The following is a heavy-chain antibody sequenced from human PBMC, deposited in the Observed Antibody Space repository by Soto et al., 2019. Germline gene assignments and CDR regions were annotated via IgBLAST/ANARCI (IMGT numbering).Heavy chain of an antibody. J-gene: IGHJ6*02. CDR3: ARARVGYGMDV. Sequence: SETLSLTCAVYGGSFSGYYWSWIRQPPGKGLEWIGEINHSGSTNYNPSLKSRVTISVDTSKNQFSLKLSSVTAADTAVYYCARARVGYGMDVWGRGTTVTVSS. V-gene: IGHV4-34*01. CDR2: INHSGST. D-gene: IGHD1-26*01. CDR1: GGSFSGYY.